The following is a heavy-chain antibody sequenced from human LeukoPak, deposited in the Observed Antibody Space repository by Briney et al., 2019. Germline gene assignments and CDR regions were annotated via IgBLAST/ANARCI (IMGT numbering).Heavy chain of an antibody. CDR2: IKSKTDDGTT. V-gene: IGHV3-15*01. D-gene: IGHD5-18*01. J-gene: IGHJ4*02. CDR3: TTYRRMELWSAYFDY. Sequence: GGSLRLSCAASGFTVSSNYMSWVRQAPGKGLEWVGRIKSKTDDGTTDYAAPVKGRFTISRDDSKNTLYLQMNSLKTEDTAVYYCTTYRRMELWSAYFDYWGQGTLVTVSS. CDR1: GFTVSSNY.